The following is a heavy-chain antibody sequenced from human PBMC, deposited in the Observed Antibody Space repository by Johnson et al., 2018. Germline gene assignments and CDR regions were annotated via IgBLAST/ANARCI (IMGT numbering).Heavy chain of an antibody. J-gene: IGHJ3*02. CDR3: AKLIKDEGFDI. V-gene: IGHV3-23*04. CDR2: ISGSGGST. CDR1: GFTFSNYA. Sequence: VQLVESGGGLVQXGGSXRLXCAASGFTFSNYAMNWVRQAPGKGLEWVSAISGSGGSTYYADSVKGRFTISRDNSKNTLYVQMNSLRAEDTAVYYCAKLIKDEGFDIWGQGTMVTVSS. D-gene: IGHD2-8*01.